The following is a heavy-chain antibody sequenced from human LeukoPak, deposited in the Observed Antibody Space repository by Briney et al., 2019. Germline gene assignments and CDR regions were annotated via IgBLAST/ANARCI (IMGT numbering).Heavy chain of an antibody. CDR1: GGSISSSSYF. J-gene: IGHJ5*02. D-gene: IGHD3-10*01. CDR3: ARGRGEGRGISMVRGVRAPSYNWFDP. Sequence: SETLSLTCTVSGGSISSSSYFWGWIRQPPGKGLEWIGSIYYYSGSTYYNPSLKSRVTISVDTSKNQFSLRLSSVTAADTAVYYCARGRGEGRGISMVRGVRAPSYNWFDPWGHGTLVTVSS. V-gene: IGHV4-39*07. CDR2: IYYYSGST.